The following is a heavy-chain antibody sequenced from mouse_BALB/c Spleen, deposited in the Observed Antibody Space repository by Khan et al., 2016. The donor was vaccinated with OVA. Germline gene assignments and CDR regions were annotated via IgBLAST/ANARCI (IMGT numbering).Heavy chain of an antibody. Sequence: VQLVESGPGLVAPSQSLSITCTISGFSFTNYGIHWVRQPPGKGLEWLVVIWSDGSTSYNSALKSRLSISRDNSKSQVFLRMNSLQTDNTRMYCGTRQPYFHYYIMDYWGQGTSVIVSS. CDR1: GFSFTNYG. V-gene: IGHV2-6-1*01. CDR2: IWSDGST. D-gene: IGHD2-10*01. CDR3: TRQPYFHYYIMDY. J-gene: IGHJ4*01.